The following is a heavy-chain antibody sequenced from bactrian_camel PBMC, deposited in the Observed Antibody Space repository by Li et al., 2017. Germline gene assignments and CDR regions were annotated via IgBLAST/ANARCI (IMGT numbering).Heavy chain of an antibody. D-gene: IGHD6*01. Sequence: HVQLVESGGGSVQAGGSLTLSCAASRFIFRNYWLYWVRQAPGRRREGVAAIDSAGTTSYAGSVKGRFTISKDNAQNTVYLQMNSLKPDDTAVYSCARVRGVVAVGFVDYWGQGTQVTVS. CDR3: ARVRGVVAVGFVDY. CDR2: IDSAGTT. CDR1: RFIFRNYW. V-gene: IGHV3S26*01. J-gene: IGHJ4*01.